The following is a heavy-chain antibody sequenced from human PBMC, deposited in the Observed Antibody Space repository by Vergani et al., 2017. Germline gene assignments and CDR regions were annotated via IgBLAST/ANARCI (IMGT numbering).Heavy chain of an antibody. V-gene: IGHV3-15*01. Sequence: EVQLVESGGGLVKPGGSLRLSCAASGFTFSNAWLSWVRQAPGKGLEWVGRINSKTDGGTTDYAAPVKGRFTISRDDSKNTLYLQMNSLKTEDTAVYYCTTDRGADFWSGYYQHWGQGTLVTVSS. D-gene: IGHD3-3*01. CDR3: TTDRGADFWSGYYQH. J-gene: IGHJ4*02. CDR1: GFTFSNAW. CDR2: INSKTDGGTT.